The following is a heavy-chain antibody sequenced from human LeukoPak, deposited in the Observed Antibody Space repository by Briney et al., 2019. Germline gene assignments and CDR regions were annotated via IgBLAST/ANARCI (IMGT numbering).Heavy chain of an antibody. J-gene: IGHJ3*02. Sequence: GGCLRLSCAASGFTVRSNYMSWVRQAPGKGLEWGSIIYGGGSVFYADSVKGRFTISRDNSKNTLYLQMNSLRGEDTAVYYCARGGSYLSAFDIWGQGTMVTVSS. V-gene: IGHV3-53*01. D-gene: IGHD1-26*01. CDR2: IYGGGSV. CDR1: GFTVRSNY. CDR3: ARGGSYLSAFDI.